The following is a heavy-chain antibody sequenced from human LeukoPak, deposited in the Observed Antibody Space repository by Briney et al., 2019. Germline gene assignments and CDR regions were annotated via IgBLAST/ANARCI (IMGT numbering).Heavy chain of an antibody. CDR2: INHSGST. D-gene: IGHD3-10*01. V-gene: IGHV4-34*01. CDR1: GGSFSGYY. J-gene: IGHJ6*02. Sequence: SETLSLTCAVYGGSFSGYYWSWIRQPPGKGLEWIGEINHSGSTNYNPSLKSRVTISVDTSKNQFSLKLSSVTAADTAVYYCARSEGRYGMDVWGQGTTVTVSS. CDR3: ARSEGRYGMDV.